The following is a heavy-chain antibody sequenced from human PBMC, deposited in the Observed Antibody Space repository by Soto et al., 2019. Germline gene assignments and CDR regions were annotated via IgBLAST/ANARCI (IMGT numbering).Heavy chain of an antibody. J-gene: IGHJ6*02. D-gene: IGHD4-4*01. CDR1: GGTPSNSA. V-gene: IGHV1-69*01. Sequence: QVQLVQSGAEVKKPGSSVRVSCKASGGTPSNSAFSWVRQAPGQGLEWMGGIIPVFGIVKYAQNLEGRVTITADESTNTAYMELSSLRYEDRAVYYCAGTVEIPYYHGMDVWGQGTTVTVSS. CDR3: AGTVEIPYYHGMDV. CDR2: IIPVFGIV.